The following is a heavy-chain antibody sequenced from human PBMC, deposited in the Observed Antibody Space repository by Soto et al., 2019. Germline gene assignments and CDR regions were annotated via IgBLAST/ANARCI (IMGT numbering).Heavy chain of an antibody. CDR1: GYTFTSYG. J-gene: IGHJ4*02. CDR2: ISAYNGNT. CDR3: TRDVYYDFWSGPPFDY. D-gene: IGHD3-3*01. V-gene: IGHV1-18*01. Sequence: QVQLVQSGAEVKKPGASVKVSCKASGYTFTSYGISWVRQAPGQGLEWMGWISAYNGNTNYAQKLQGRVTMTTDTSTSTAYMELRSLRSDDTAVYYCTRDVYYDFWSGPPFDYWGQGTLVTVSS.